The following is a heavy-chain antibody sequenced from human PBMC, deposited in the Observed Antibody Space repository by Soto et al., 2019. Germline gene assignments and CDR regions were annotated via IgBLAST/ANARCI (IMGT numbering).Heavy chain of an antibody. V-gene: IGHV3-74*01. D-gene: IGHD5-12*01. CDR1: GFTFSTFW. Sequence: EVQLVESGGGLVQPGGSLRLSCAASGFTFSTFWMHWVRQAPGKGLEWVSRASPDGTSTSYADSVKGRFTISRDNAKNPLIMQMNSLRADDTAVYYCTRHGSGDFFLFDPWGQGTLVTVSS. CDR3: TRHGSGDFFLFDP. CDR2: ASPDGTST. J-gene: IGHJ5*02.